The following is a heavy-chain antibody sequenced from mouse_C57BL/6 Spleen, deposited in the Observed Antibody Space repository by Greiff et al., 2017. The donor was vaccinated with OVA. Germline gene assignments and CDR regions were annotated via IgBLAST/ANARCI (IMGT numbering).Heavy chain of an antibody. CDR3: AREPDRYGRGVYFDD. D-gene: IGHD1-1*01. CDR1: GFTFSSYA. V-gene: IGHV5-4*01. CDR2: ISDGGSYT. J-gene: IGHJ2*01. Sequence: EVKLVESGGGLVKPGGSLKLSCAASGFTFSSYAMSWVRQTPEKRLEWVATISDGGSYTYYPDNVKGRFTISRDNAKNNLYLQMSHLKSEDTAMCYCAREPDRYGRGVYFDDWGQGTTLTVSS.